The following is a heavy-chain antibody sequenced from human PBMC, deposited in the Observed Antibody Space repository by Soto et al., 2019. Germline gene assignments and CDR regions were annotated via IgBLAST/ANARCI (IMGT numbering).Heavy chain of an antibody. J-gene: IGHJ6*02. V-gene: IGHV1-18*01. Sequence: QVQLVQSASEVMKPGASVKVSCKASGYTFIRYGITWVRQAPGQRLEWMGWISPYNDQTIYAQKLQGRVTMTADTSTRTFDMQLRSLKSDDTAVYYCARGGYYDNVWGKLSHYGLDVWGQGTSVTVSS. CDR1: GYTFIRYG. CDR3: ARGGYYDNVWGKLSHYGLDV. D-gene: IGHD3-16*01. CDR2: ISPYNDQT.